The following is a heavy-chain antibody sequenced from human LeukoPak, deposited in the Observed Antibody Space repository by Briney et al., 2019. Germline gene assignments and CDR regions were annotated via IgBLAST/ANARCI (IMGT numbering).Heavy chain of an antibody. Sequence: GRSLRLSCAASGFTFSSYAMHWVRQAPGKGLEWVAVISYDGSNKYYADSAKGRFTISRDNSKNTLYLQMNSLRAEDTAVYYCARGQGIGYYYDSSGIGYFDYWGQGTLVTVSS. CDR1: GFTFSSYA. J-gene: IGHJ4*02. CDR3: ARGQGIGYYYDSSGIGYFDY. D-gene: IGHD3-22*01. CDR2: ISYDGSNK. V-gene: IGHV3-30-3*01.